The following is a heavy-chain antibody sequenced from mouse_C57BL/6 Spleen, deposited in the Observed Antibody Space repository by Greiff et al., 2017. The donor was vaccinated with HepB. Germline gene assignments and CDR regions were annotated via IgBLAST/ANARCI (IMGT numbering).Heavy chain of an antibody. CDR1: GYTFTDYY. CDR2: IYPGSGNT. J-gene: IGHJ2*01. V-gene: IGHV1-76*01. Sequence: QVQLQQSGAELVRPGASVKLSCKASGYTFTDYYINWVKQRPGQGLEWIARIYPGSGNTYYNEKFKGKATLTAEKSSSTAYMQLSSLTSEDSAVYFCARGGEYDYDEDYFDYWGQGTTLTVSS. D-gene: IGHD2-4*01. CDR3: ARGGEYDYDEDYFDY.